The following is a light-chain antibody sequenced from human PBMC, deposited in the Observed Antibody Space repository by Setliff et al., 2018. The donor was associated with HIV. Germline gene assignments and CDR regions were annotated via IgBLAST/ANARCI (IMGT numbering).Light chain of an antibody. Sequence: QSVLAQPPSASGSPGQSVTISCTGTSHDVGAYNYVSWYQQHPGKAPKLIIYDVTYRPSGVSIRFSGSKSDNTASLTISGLQTEDEADYYCSSYTDTTTYVFGTGTKV. J-gene: IGLJ1*01. CDR1: SHDVGAYNY. CDR2: DVT. CDR3: SSYTDTTTYV. V-gene: IGLV2-14*03.